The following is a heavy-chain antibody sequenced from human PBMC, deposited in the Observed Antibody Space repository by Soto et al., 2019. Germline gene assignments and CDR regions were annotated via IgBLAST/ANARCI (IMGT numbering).Heavy chain of an antibody. CDR2: ISGSGGST. V-gene: IGHV3-23*01. CDR1: GFTFSSYA. CDR3: AMVGVVVPAAQFDY. J-gene: IGHJ4*02. D-gene: IGHD2-2*01. Sequence: GGSLRLSCAASGFTFSSYAMSWVRQAPGKGLEWVSAISGSGGSTYYADSVKGRFTISRDNSKNTLYLQMNSLRAEDAAVYYCAMVGVVVPAAQFDYWGQGTLVTVS.